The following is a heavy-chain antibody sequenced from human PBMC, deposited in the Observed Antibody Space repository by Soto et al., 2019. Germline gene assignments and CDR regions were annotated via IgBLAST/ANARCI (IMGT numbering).Heavy chain of an antibody. D-gene: IGHD2-2*01. CDR1: GASISSYH. V-gene: IGHV4-59*01. CDR3: ARDIVIVPAAPYYYGMDA. Sequence: SETLSLTCTVSGASISSYHWSWNRQPPGKGLEWLGNINYSGTTNYNPSLKSRVSISLDTSKNQLSLKLSSVTAADTAVYYCARDIVIVPAAPYYYGMDAWGQGTTVTVSS. CDR2: INYSGTT. J-gene: IGHJ6*02.